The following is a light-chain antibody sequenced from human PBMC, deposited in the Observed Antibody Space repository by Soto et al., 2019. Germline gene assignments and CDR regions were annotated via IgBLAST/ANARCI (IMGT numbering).Light chain of an antibody. CDR2: EVS. Sequence: QSVLTQPASVSGSPGQSITISCTGTSSDVGGYNYVSWYQQHPDKAPKLMIYEVSNRPSGVSNRFSGSKSGNTASLTISGLQAEDEADYYCSPYTTSSTYVFGTGTKVTVL. J-gene: IGLJ1*01. V-gene: IGLV2-14*01. CDR3: SPYTTSSTYV. CDR1: SSDVGGYNY.